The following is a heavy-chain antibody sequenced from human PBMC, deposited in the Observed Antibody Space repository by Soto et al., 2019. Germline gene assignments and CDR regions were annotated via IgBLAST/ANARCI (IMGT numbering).Heavy chain of an antibody. CDR3: VRIRYQLPSSVLWLDP. V-gene: IGHV4-34*01. D-gene: IGHD3-16*01. J-gene: IGHJ5*02. CDR1: GGFLSESH. CDR2: INHVGGT. Sequence: SETLSLTCAVYGGFLSESHWTWIRQPPGKGLEWIGEINHVGGTNYNPSLKSRVTMSVDASQNQFSLRLISVTAADTAMYFCVRIRYQLPSSVLWLDPWGQGTPVTVSS.